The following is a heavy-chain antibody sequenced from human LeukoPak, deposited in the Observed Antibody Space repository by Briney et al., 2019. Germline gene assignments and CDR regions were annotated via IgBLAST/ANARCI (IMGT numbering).Heavy chain of an antibody. D-gene: IGHD6-13*01. CDR1: GGSISSYY. Sequence: SETLSLTCTVSGGSISSYYWSWIRQPPGKGLEWIGEINHSGSTNYNPSLKSRVTISVDTSKNQFSLKLSSVTAADTAVYYCARVAAATGDYFDYWGQGTLVTVSS. V-gene: IGHV4-34*01. CDR2: INHSGST. CDR3: ARVAAATGDYFDY. J-gene: IGHJ4*02.